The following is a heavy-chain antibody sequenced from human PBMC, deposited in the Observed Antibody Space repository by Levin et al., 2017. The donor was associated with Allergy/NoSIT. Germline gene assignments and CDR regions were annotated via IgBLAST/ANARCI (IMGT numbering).Heavy chain of an antibody. Sequence: LSLTCAASGFTVSSNYMNWVRQAPGKGLEWVSVIYSGGNTYYADSVKGRFTISRDNSKNTLYLQMNSLRAEDKAVYYWARRYYYGSGSSHFYMDVWGKGTTVTVSS. CDR3: ARRYYYGSGSSHFYMDV. V-gene: IGHV3-53*01. CDR2: IYSGGNT. D-gene: IGHD3-10*01. J-gene: IGHJ6*03. CDR1: GFTVSSNY.